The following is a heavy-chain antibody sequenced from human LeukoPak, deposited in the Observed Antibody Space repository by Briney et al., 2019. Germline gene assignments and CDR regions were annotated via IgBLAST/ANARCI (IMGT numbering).Heavy chain of an antibody. J-gene: IGHJ4*02. CDR3: ARGGTTGTTPTDY. V-gene: IGHV3-33*01. CDR1: GFTFSSYG. Sequence: GGSLRLSCAASGFTFSSYGMHWVRQAPGKGLEWVAVIWYDGGNKYYADSVKGRFTISRDNSKNTLYLQMNSLRAEDTAVYYCARGGTTGTTPTDYWGQGTLVTVSS. CDR2: IWYDGGNK. D-gene: IGHD1-1*01.